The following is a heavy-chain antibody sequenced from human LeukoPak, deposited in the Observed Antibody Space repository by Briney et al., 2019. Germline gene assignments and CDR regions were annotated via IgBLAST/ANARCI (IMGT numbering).Heavy chain of an antibody. CDR1: GFTFNRYA. D-gene: IGHD1-1*01. CDR2: ISDRGGST. Sequence: GSLRLSCVASGFTFNRYAVAWVRQAQGKGLEWVSGISDRGGSTYYADSVKDRFTVSRDNSKSTLYLQMNSLRAEDTGLYFCAKDRWGTADFWDHWGQGVRVTVSS. CDR3: AKDRWGTADFWDH. J-gene: IGHJ4*02. V-gene: IGHV3-23*01.